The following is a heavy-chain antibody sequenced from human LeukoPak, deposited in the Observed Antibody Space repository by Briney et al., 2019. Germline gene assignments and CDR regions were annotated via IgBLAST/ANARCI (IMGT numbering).Heavy chain of an antibody. CDR3: ARTRSLYDSGSYYYFDY. D-gene: IGHD3-22*01. V-gene: IGHV3-7*01. J-gene: IGHJ4*02. CDR2: IKQDGSEK. Sequence: GGSLRLSCAASGFTSSNYWMNWVRQPPGQGLEWVANIKQDGSEKYYVDSVKGRFTISRDNAKNSLYLQMNSLRAEDTAVYYCARTRSLYDSGSYYYFDYWGQGTLVTVSS. CDR1: GFTSSNYW.